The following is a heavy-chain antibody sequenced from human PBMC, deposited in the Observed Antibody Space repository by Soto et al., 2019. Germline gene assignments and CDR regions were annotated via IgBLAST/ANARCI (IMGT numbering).Heavy chain of an antibody. CDR2: ILHTGHT. CDR1: GDSFSSSNW. J-gene: IGHJ4*02. CDR3: ARSQRRVRGKWYLDS. D-gene: IGHD2-15*01. V-gene: IGHV4-4*02. Sequence: QVQLQESGPGLVKPSGTLSLTCGVSGDSFSSSNWWTWVRQPPGKGLEWIGDILHTGHTDYSPSLKSRVTISIDTSKKEFSLNLTSVTATDTAVSYCARSQRRVRGKWYLDSWGQGDLVTVSS.